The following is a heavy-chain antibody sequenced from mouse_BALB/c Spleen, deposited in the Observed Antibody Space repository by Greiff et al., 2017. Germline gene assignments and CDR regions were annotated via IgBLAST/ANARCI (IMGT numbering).Heavy chain of an antibody. CDR1: GYSITSDYA. Sequence: EVKLMESGPGLVKPSQSLSLTCTVTGYSITSDYAWNWIRQFPGNKLEWMGYISYSGSTSYNPSLKSRISITRDTSKNQFFLQLNSVTTEDTATYYCAISYGNTLSWFAYWGQGTLVTVSA. CDR2: ISYSGST. D-gene: IGHD2-1*01. V-gene: IGHV3-2*02. J-gene: IGHJ3*01. CDR3: AISYGNTLSWFAY.